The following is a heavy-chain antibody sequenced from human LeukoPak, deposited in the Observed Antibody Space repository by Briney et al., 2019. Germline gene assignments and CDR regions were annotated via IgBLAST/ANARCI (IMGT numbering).Heavy chain of an antibody. CDR2: IYPGDSDT. CDR3: ARRGIAVAGTRDAFDI. J-gene: IGHJ3*02. V-gene: IGHV5-51*01. Sequence: KVSCKGSGYSFTSYWIGWVRQMPGKGLAWMGIIYPGDSDTRYSPSFQGQVTISADKSISTAYLQWSSLKASDTAMYYCARRGIAVAGTRDAFDIWGQGTMVTVSS. D-gene: IGHD6-19*01. CDR1: GYSFTSYW.